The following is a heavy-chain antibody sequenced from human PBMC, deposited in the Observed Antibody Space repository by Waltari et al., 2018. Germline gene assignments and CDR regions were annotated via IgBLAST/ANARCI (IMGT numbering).Heavy chain of an antibody. J-gene: IGHJ4*02. CDR2: IYTSGST. V-gene: IGHV4-61*02. Sequence: QVQLQESGPGLVKPSQTLSLTCTFSGGSISSGSYYWSWIRQPAGKGLEWIGRIYTSGSTNYNPSLKSRVTISVDTSKNQFSLKLSSVTAADTAVYYCARGKESGSRRYFDYWGQGTLVTVSS. CDR1: GGSISSGSYY. CDR3: ARGKESGSRRYFDY. D-gene: IGHD1-26*01.